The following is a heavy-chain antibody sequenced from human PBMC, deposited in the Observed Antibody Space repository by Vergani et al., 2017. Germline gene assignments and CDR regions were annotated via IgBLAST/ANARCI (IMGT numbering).Heavy chain of an antibody. Sequence: QVQLQQWGGGLLKPSETLSLTCVVNGGSFTSYHWTWIRQSPGEGREWVGDIDHTGRPDYNPSLRSRLTMSVDKSRNQFSLTVNSVTATNTAIYFCARVDTETNVHLYYYYYMDVWGQGTAVTVS. CDR3: ARVDTETNVHLYYYYYMDV. D-gene: IGHD5-18*01. CDR2: IDHTGRP. J-gene: IGHJ6*03. CDR1: GGSFTSYH. V-gene: IGHV4-34*01.